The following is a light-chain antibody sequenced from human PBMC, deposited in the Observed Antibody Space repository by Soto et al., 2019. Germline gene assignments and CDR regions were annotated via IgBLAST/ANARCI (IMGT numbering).Light chain of an antibody. V-gene: IGLV1-44*01. J-gene: IGLJ2*01. CDR2: TDN. CDR1: SSNIGSHT. Sequence: QSVLTQPPSASGTPGQRVTISCSGSSSNIGSHTVNWYQQLPGTAPKLLLYTDNQRPSGVPDRFSGSKSGTSASLAISGLQAEDEADYYCSSYTSSSLLVVFGGGTQLTVL. CDR3: SSYTSSSLLVV.